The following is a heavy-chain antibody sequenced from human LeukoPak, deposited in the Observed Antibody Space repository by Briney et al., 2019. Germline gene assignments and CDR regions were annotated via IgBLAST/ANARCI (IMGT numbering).Heavy chain of an antibody. CDR1: GFTFSRSW. CDR3: ARRRAGPSQGLRYYYMDV. Sequence: GGSLRLSCAASGFTFSRSWMHWVRQAPGKGLVWVSRINDDGSTTSYADSVKGRFTISRDNAKNTLYLQMNSLRAEDTAVYYCARRRAGPSQGLRYYYMDVWGKGTTVTISS. V-gene: IGHV3-74*01. J-gene: IGHJ6*03. CDR2: INDDGSTT.